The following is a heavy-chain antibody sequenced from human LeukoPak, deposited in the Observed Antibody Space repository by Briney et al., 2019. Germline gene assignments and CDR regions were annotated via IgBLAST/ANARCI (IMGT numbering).Heavy chain of an antibody. D-gene: IGHD6-13*01. Sequence: KTSETLSLTCTVSGGSIISYYWSWIRQPPGKGLEWIGYVYYSGSTMYNPSLKSRVIISVDTSKNQFSLKLTSVTAADTAVYFCATYIVAAGYLHYWGQGTLVTVSS. CDR3: ATYIVAAGYLHY. CDR1: GGSIISYY. V-gene: IGHV4-59*01. J-gene: IGHJ4*02. CDR2: VYYSGST.